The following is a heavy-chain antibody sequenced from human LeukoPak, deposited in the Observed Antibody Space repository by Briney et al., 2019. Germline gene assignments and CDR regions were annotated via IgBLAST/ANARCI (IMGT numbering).Heavy chain of an antibody. J-gene: IGHJ6*02. Sequence: VRSLRLSCAASGFTFSSYWMHWVRQAPGKGLVWVSRINSDGSSTSYADSVKARFTISRDNAKHTLYLQMNSPRAVATAGYCCARDLRDSSGFGLDVWGQGSTVTVSS. V-gene: IGHV3-74*01. CDR2: INSDGSST. CDR3: ARDLRDSSGFGLDV. D-gene: IGHD3-22*01. CDR1: GFTFSSYW.